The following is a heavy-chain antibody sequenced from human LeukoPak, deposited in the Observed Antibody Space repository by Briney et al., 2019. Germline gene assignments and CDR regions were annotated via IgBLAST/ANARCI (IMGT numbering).Heavy chain of an antibody. J-gene: IGHJ4*02. V-gene: IGHV1-18*01. CDR1: GYTFTSYG. CDR3: ARAIWIVGDSDPFDY. D-gene: IGHD1-26*01. Sequence: ASVKVSCKASGYTFTSYGISWVRQAPGQGLEWMGWISAYNGNTNYAQKLQGRVTMTTDTSTSTAYMELRSLRSDDTAVYYCARAIWIVGDSDPFDYWGQGTLVTVSS. CDR2: ISAYNGNT.